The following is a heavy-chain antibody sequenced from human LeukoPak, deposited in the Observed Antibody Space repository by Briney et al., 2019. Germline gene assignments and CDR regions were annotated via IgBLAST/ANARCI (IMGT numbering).Heavy chain of an antibody. V-gene: IGHV3-7*01. CDR3: ARDGGSYPRGEFDY. Sequence: QAGGSLRLSCAASGFTFSSYWMSWVRRAPGKGLEWVANIKQDGSEKYYVDSVKGRFTISRDNAKNSLYLQMNSLRAEDTAVYYCARDGGSYPRGEFDYWGQGTLVTVSS. CDR2: IKQDGSEK. CDR1: GFTFSSYW. J-gene: IGHJ4*02. D-gene: IGHD1-26*01.